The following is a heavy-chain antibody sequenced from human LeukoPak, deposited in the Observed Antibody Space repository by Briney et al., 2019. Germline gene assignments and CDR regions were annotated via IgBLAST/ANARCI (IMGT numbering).Heavy chain of an antibody. CDR2: IKRDGSEK. CDR3: AREKFDY. J-gene: IGHJ4*02. CDR1: GFTFSSYA. V-gene: IGHV3-7*03. Sequence: GGSLRLSCAASGFTFSSYAMTWVRQAPGKGLEWVANIKRDGSEKHYVDSVKGRFTISRDNAKNSLYLQMNSLRAEDTAVYYCAREKFDYWGQGTLATVSS.